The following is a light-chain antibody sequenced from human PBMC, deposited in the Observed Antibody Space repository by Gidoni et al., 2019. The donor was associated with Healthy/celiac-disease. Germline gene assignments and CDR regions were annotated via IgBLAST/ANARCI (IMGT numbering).Light chain of an antibody. CDR2: GKN. J-gene: IGLJ2*01. Sequence: SSELTQDPAVSVALGQTVRITCQGDSLRSYYASWYQQKPGQAPVLVIYGKNNRPSGIPDRFSGSSSGNTASLTITGAQAEDEADYYCNSRDSSRNHHVVFGGGTKLTVL. CDR1: SLRSYY. V-gene: IGLV3-19*01. CDR3: NSRDSSRNHHVV.